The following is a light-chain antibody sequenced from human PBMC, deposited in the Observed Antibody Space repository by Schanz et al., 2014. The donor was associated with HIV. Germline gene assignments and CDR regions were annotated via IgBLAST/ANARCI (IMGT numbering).Light chain of an antibody. CDR1: SSDVGTYKL. CDR3: CSYAGSTTFYV. Sequence: QSVLTQPASVSGSPGQSITISCTGTSSDVGTYKLISWYQQHPGKAPQLMIFEVSERPSGVSNRFSGSKSGNTASLTISGLQAEDEADYYCCSYAGSTTFYVFATGTKVTVL. CDR2: EVS. V-gene: IGLV2-23*02. J-gene: IGLJ1*01.